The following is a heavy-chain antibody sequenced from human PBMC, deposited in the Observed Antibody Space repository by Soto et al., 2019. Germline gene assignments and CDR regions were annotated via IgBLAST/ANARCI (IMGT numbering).Heavy chain of an antibody. CDR1: GFTVRSNY. CDR3: ARGWVEGLSRPPPTDY. Sequence: PGGSMRLSCSASGFTVRSNYMSWVRQAPGKGLEWVSVIYSGGSTFYADSVKGRFTISRDNAKNTLYLQLNSLRVEDTGVYYCARGWVEGLSRPPPTDYWRQGTQVTVSS. D-gene: IGHD3-3*01. J-gene: IGHJ4*02. V-gene: IGHV3-53*01. CDR2: IYSGGST.